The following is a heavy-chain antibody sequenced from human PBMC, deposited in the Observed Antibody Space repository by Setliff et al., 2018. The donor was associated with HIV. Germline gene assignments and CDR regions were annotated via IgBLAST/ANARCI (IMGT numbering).Heavy chain of an antibody. V-gene: IGHV3-7*01. CDR3: ARWGSGSYERVFDY. CDR2: VKQDGTET. CDR1: GFRFRSYW. Sequence: PGGSLRLSCAASGFRFRSYWMSWVRQAPGKGLESVANVKQDGTETLYVDSVKGRFTISRDNANNLVYLQMNSLRVVDTAVYFCARWGSGSYERVFDYWGQGMLVTVSS. D-gene: IGHD1-26*01. J-gene: IGHJ4*02.